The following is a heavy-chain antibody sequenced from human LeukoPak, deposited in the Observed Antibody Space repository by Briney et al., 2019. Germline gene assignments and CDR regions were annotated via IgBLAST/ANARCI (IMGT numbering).Heavy chain of an antibody. CDR2: IYRGGST. V-gene: IGHV3-53*01. CDR3: ARDVGSRPDY. CDR1: GFTVSSNY. J-gene: IGHJ4*02. Sequence: PGGSLRLSCAASGFTVSSNYMSWVRQAPWKGLEWVSVIYRGGSTYYADSVKGRFTMSRDNSKNTLYLQINSLRAEDTAVYYCARDVGSRPDYWGQGTLVTVS. D-gene: IGHD6-13*01.